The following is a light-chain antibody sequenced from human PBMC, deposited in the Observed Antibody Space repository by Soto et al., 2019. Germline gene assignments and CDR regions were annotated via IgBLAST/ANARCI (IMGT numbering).Light chain of an antibody. CDR1: QSVSSN. Sequence: EIVMTQSPATLSESPGERATLSCRASQSVSSNLAWYQQKPGQAPRLLIYGASTRATGIPARFSGSGSGTEFTLTISSLQSEHFAVYYCQQYNNWPPLTFGGGTKVEIK. CDR3: QQYNNWPPLT. J-gene: IGKJ4*01. V-gene: IGKV3-15*01. CDR2: GAS.